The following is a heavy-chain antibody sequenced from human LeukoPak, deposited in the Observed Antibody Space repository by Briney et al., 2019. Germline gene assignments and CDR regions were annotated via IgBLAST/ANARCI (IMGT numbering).Heavy chain of an antibody. Sequence: PSEPLSLTCTVSGDSITNYYWIWIRQPAGKGLEWIGRIHTSWTTNHNPSLKSRVTMSVDTSMDQFSLKLSSVTAADTAVYYCARLGDSCSSGIDYWGQGTLVTVSS. V-gene: IGHV4-4*07. CDR3: ARLGDSCSSGIDY. CDR2: IHTSWTT. D-gene: IGHD2-15*01. J-gene: IGHJ4*02. CDR1: GDSITNYY.